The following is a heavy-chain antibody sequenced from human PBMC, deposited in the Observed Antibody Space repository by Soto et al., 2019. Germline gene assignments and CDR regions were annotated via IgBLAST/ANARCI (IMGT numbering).Heavy chain of an antibody. CDR2: IKQDGSEK. CDR3: ARVFTTVVNPDAFDI. CDR1: GFTFSSYW. J-gene: IGHJ3*02. D-gene: IGHD4-17*01. Sequence: GGSLRLSCAASGFTFSSYWMSWVRQAPGKGLEWVANIKQDGSEKYYVDSVKGRFTISRDNAKNSLYLQMNSLRAEDTPVYYCARVFTTVVNPDAFDIGGQGTLVTVS. V-gene: IGHV3-7*05.